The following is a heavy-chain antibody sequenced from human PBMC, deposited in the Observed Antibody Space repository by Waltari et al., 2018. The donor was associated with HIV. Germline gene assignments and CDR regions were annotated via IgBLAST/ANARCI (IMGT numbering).Heavy chain of an antibody. J-gene: IGHJ5*02. Sequence: QVQLVESGGGVVQPGRSLRLSCETSGFTFKSYGMHWVRQAPGKGLEWGEVIGYDGTGKHYVDSVKGRFVISRYNSKNTLYLQMNSLRPEDTAMYYCAKDANTFHEFGPNWLDPWGQGTLVIVSS. CDR1: GFTFKSYG. V-gene: IGHV3-33*06. CDR3: AKDANTFHEFGPNWLDP. D-gene: IGHD3-10*01. CDR2: IGYDGTGK.